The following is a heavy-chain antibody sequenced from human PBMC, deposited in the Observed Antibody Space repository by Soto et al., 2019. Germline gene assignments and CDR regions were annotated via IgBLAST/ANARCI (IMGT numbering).Heavy chain of an antibody. CDR2: ISYDGDTQ. J-gene: IGHJ5*02. Sequence: QVQLEESGGGVVQPGRSLRLSCAASEFDFSNFAMHWVRQAPGKGLEWMAVISYDGDTQYYADSAKGRFTISRDTSKNTLYLQMDSLSTEHPAVYCVVTGQWIFSISSPFEPSGQGTLESVSS. CDR1: EFDFSNFA. D-gene: IGHD3-3*01. CDR3: VTGQWIFSISSPFEP. V-gene: IGHV3-30-3*01.